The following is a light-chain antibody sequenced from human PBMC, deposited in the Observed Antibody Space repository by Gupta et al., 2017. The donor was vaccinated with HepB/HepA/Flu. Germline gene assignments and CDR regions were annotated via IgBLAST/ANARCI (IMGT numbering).Light chain of an antibody. J-gene: IGKJ1*01. V-gene: IGKV1-6*01. CDR3: RQEDTSPRT. CDR2: AGS. CDR1: QEITNE. Sequence: AIQMPPSRSSLSASVGNRVTVTWRASQEITNELGWYQQKPGKPPKLLIYAGSVLQSGVPARFGGSGSGTKFTLTINGLEPEDFATYYCRQEDTSPRTFGQGTKLDVK.